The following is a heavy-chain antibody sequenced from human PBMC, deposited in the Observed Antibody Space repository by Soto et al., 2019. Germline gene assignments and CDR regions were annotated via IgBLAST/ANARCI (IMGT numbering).Heavy chain of an antibody. CDR3: AGYFQH. CDR2: ISSSSSYI. J-gene: IGHJ1*01. Sequence: GGSLRLSCAASGFTFSSYNMNWVRQAPGKGLEWVSSISSSSSYIYYAGSVKGRFTISRDNAKNSLYLQMNSLRAEDTAVYYCAGYFQHWGQGTLVTVSS. V-gene: IGHV3-21*01. CDR1: GFTFSSYN.